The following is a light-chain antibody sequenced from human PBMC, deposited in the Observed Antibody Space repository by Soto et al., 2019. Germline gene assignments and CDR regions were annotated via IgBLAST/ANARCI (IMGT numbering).Light chain of an antibody. CDR2: EVR. Sequence: QSALTQPASVSGSPGQSITISGAGPMRDVGAYNLVSWYQQHPGRAHQLIIYEVRNRPSGIYFRFSGSKSGNTASLTISGLQAEDEADYYCSSYTSKSSRIFGGGTKLTVL. V-gene: IGLV2-14*01. J-gene: IGLJ2*01. CDR1: MRDVGAYNL. CDR3: SSYTSKSSRI.